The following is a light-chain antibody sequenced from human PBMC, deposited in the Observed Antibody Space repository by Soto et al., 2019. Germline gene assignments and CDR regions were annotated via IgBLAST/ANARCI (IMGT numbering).Light chain of an antibody. J-gene: IGKJ3*01. Sequence: EIVLTQSPGTLSLSPGEGATLSCRASQSISSNYLAWYQQKFGQAPRLLIYDASSRATGIPDRFSGSGSGTDFTLTITRLEPEDFAVYYCHYHDSSPEFAFGPGTKVDIK. CDR2: DAS. V-gene: IGKV3-20*01. CDR1: QSISSNY. CDR3: HYHDSSPEFA.